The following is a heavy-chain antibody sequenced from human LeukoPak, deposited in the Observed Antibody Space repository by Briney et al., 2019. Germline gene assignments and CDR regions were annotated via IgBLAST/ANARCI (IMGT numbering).Heavy chain of an antibody. J-gene: IGHJ3*02. D-gene: IGHD3-22*01. CDR3: AKAVYYYDSRGAFDI. CDR1: GFTFSSYG. Sequence: GRSLRLSCAASGFTFSSYGMHWVRQAPGKGLEWVAVISNDGSNKYYADSVKGRFTISRDNSKNTLYLQMNSLRAEDTAVYYCAKAVYYYDSRGAFDIWGQGTMVTVSS. CDR2: ISNDGSNK. V-gene: IGHV3-30*18.